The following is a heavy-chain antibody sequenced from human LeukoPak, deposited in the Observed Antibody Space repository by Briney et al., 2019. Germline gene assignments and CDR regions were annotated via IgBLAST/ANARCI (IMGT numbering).Heavy chain of an antibody. CDR2: IYYSGST. CDR1: GGSISSYY. J-gene: IGHJ6*02. Sequence: PSETLSLTCTVSGGSISSYYWSWIRQPQGKGLEWIGYIYYSGSTNYNPSLKSRVTISVDTSKNQFSLKLSSVTAADTAVYYCARHGVYYYGMDVWGQGTTVTVSS. CDR3: ARHGVYYYGMDV. V-gene: IGHV4-59*08.